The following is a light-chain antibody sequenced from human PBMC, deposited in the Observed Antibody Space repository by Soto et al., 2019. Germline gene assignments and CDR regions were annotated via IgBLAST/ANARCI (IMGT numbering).Light chain of an antibody. CDR3: CSYAGSYTYV. Sequence: QSALTQPRSVYGSPGQSVTISCTGTSSDVGGYNYVSWYQQHPGKAPKPMIYDVNKRPSGVPDRFSGSKSGNTASLTISGLQAEDEADYYCCSYAGSYTYVFGTGTKVTVL. CDR2: DVN. J-gene: IGLJ1*01. CDR1: SSDVGGYNY. V-gene: IGLV2-11*01.